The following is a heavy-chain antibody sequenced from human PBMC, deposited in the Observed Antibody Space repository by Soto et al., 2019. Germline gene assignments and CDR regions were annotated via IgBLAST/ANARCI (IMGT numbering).Heavy chain of an antibody. V-gene: IGHV1-69*06. CDR1: GGTFSSYA. CDR3: FTPGYSYATDY. CDR2: IIPIFGTA. D-gene: IGHD5-18*01. Sequence: ASVKVSCKASGGTFSSYAISWVRQAPGQGLEWMGGIIPIFGTANYAQKFQGRVTTTADKSTSTAYMELSSLRSEDTAVYYCFTPGYSYATDYWGQGTLVTVSS. J-gene: IGHJ4*02.